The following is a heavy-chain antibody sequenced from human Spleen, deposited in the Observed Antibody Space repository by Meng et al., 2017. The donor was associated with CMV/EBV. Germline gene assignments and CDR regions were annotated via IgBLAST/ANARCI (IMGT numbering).Heavy chain of an antibody. CDR2: IDRSGITT. V-gene: IGHV3-20*04. J-gene: IGHJ3*02. Sequence: GESLKISCAASGFTFHYYGMTWVRQAPGKGLEWVSSIDRSGITTTYADSAKGRFTISRDNARNSLYLQMSGLRAEDTALFYCTRGLGRSSWRVGSLDIWGQGTLVTVSS. CDR1: GFTFHYYG. CDR3: TRGLGRSSWRVGSLDI. D-gene: IGHD6-13*01.